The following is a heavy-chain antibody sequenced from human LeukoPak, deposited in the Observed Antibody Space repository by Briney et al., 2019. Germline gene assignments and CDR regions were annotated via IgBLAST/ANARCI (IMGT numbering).Heavy chain of an antibody. J-gene: IGHJ6*02. CDR3: AKFGLYYNMDV. CDR1: GGSISGFH. CDR2: IHYSGST. Sequence: PSETLSLTCAVSGGSISGFHWTWIRQPPGKGLEFIGQIHYSGSTDYNPSLKSRITMSVDTSKNQFFLSLNSVTAADTAVYYCAKFGLYYNMDVWGQGTTVTVSS. V-gene: IGHV4-59*03. D-gene: IGHD3-16*01.